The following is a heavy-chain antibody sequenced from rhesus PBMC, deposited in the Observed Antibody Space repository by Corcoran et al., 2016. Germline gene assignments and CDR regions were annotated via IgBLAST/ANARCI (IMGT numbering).Heavy chain of an antibody. V-gene: IGHV4-65*01. CDR1: GGSISSSNW. J-gene: IGHJ4*01. Sequence: QVQLQESGPGLVKPSETLSLTCAVSGGSISSSNWWSWIRQPPGKGLGWIGYISGSSGSTYSNPSLKRRVTISTDTSKNQFSLMLSSVTAADTAVYYCARENTVTLYYWGQGVLVTVSS. D-gene: IGHD4-23*01. CDR2: ISGSSGST. CDR3: ARENTVTLYY.